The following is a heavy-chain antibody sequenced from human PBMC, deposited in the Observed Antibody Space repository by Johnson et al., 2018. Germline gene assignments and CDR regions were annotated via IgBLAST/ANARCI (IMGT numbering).Heavy chain of an antibody. CDR3: AKDRIAVAGHDSLGF. CDR2: ITGTGDST. D-gene: IGHD6-19*01. CDR1: GFTFSSFA. Sequence: VQLVQSGVGLVQPGGSLRLSCAASGFTFSSFAMSWVRLAPGKGLEWVSTITGTGDSTYFAASVRGRFTSSRDNSKNTMYLEMNDVGDEDTAIYYCAKDRIAVAGHDSLGFWGQGTMVTVSS. J-gene: IGHJ3*01. V-gene: IGHV3-23*04.